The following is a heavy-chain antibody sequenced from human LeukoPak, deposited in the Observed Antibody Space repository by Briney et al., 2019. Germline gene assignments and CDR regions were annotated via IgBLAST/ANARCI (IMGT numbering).Heavy chain of an antibody. CDR1: GYTFTDYF. Sequence: ASVKVSCKTSGYTFTDYFIHWVRQAPGQGLEWMGWINPKNGGTNYAQKFQGRVTMTRDTPIRTGYMELRGLTSDDTALYYCATEGFYGSGSYSPPENWGQGTLVTVSS. CDR3: ATEGFYGSGSYSPPEN. V-gene: IGHV1-2*02. D-gene: IGHD3-10*01. J-gene: IGHJ4*02. CDR2: INPKNGGT.